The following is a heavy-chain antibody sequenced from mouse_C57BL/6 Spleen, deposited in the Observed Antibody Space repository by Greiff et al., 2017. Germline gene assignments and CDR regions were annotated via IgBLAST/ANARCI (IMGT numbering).Heavy chain of an antibody. CDR1: GYTFTDYE. J-gene: IGHJ2*01. CDR3: TRWSLGQDFDY. D-gene: IGHD4-1*01. Sequence: QVQLQQSGAELVRPGASVTLSCKASGYTFTDYEMHWVKQTPVHGLEWIGAIAPETGGTAYNQKFKGKAILTADKSSSTAYMELRSLTSEDSAVYYCTRWSLGQDFDYWGQGTTLTVSS. CDR2: IAPETGGT. V-gene: IGHV1-15*01.